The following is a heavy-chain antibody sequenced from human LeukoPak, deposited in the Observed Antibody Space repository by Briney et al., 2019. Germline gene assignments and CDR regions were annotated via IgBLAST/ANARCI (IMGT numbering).Heavy chain of an antibody. CDR1: GFTFSSYA. V-gene: IGHV3-23*01. CDR2: ISGSGGST. J-gene: IGHJ4*02. D-gene: IGHD6-6*01. Sequence: PGGSLRLSCAASGFTFSSYAMSWFRQAPGKGLDWVSAISGSGGSTYYADSVKGRFTISRDNSKNPLYLQMNSLRAEDTAVYYCAKDEWSIAALTFDYWGQGTLVTVSS. CDR3: AKDEWSIAALTFDY.